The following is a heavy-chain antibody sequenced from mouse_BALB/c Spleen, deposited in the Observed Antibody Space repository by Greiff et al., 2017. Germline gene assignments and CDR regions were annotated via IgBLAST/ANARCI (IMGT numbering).Heavy chain of an antibody. J-gene: IGHJ3*01. CDR3: AREGRGFAY. Sequence: EVKVVESGGGLVQPGGSRKLSCAASGFTFSSFGMHWVRQAPEKGLEWVAYISSGSSTIYYADTVKGRFTISRDNPKNTLFLQMTSLRSEDTAMYYCAREGRGFAYWGQGTLVTVAA. V-gene: IGHV5-17*02. CDR1: GFTFSSFG. D-gene: IGHD3-3*01. CDR2: ISSGSSTI.